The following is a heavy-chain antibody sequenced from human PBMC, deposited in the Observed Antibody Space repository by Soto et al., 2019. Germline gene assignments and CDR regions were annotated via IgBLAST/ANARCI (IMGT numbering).Heavy chain of an antibody. CDR1: GGSIRSYY. V-gene: IGHV4-4*07. J-gene: IGHJ6*02. CDR2: IYTSGST. Sequence: SETLSLTCNVSGGSIRSYYWSWVRQPAGKPLEWIGRIYTSGSTNYNPSLKSRISMSVDTSKNQFSLEVTSVTAADTAVYYCAREGASGFGMDVWGQGTTVTVSS. D-gene: IGHD1-26*01. CDR3: AREGASGFGMDV.